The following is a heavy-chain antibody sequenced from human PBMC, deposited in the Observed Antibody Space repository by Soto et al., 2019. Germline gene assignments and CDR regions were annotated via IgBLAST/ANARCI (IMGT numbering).Heavy chain of an antibody. CDR2: INPNTGGT. D-gene: IGHD3-16*02. CDR1: GYTFTAYY. V-gene: IGHV1-2*04. J-gene: IGHJ4*02. CDR3: ARGSRYSFDH. Sequence: QVQVVQSGAEVKKPGASVTVSCTASGYTFTAYYVHWVRQAPGQGLEWMGWINPNTGGTKFVPKFQGWVTMSTDTSISTAYMEVSRLRADDTAVYYCARGSRYSFDHWGQGTLITVSS.